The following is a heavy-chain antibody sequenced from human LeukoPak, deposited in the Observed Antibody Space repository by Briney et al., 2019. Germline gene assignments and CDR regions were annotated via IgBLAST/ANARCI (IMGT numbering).Heavy chain of an antibody. V-gene: IGHV5-51*01. CDR1: GYRFTSYW. D-gene: IGHD3-22*01. Sequence: GESLKISCKGSGYRFTSYWIGWVRQMPGKGLEWMGIIYPGDSDTRYRPSFQGQVTISADKSISTAYLQWSSLKASDTAMYYCARHKFYYDSSGYYYTRGYFDYWGQGTLVTVSS. CDR2: IYPGDSDT. CDR3: ARHKFYYDSSGYYYTRGYFDY. J-gene: IGHJ4*02.